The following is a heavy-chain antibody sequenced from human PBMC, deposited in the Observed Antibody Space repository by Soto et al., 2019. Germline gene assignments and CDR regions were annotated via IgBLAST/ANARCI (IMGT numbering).Heavy chain of an antibody. CDR3: ARDTYYYDSSGYNGYYFDY. Sequence: EVQLVESGGGLVQPGGSLRLSCAASGFTVSSNYMSWVRQAPGKGLEWVSVIYSGGSTYYADSVKGRFTISRDNSKNTLYLQMNSLRAEDTAVYYCARDTYYYDSSGYNGYYFDYWGQGTLGTVSS. V-gene: IGHV3-66*01. D-gene: IGHD3-22*01. J-gene: IGHJ4*02. CDR1: GFTVSSNY. CDR2: IYSGGST.